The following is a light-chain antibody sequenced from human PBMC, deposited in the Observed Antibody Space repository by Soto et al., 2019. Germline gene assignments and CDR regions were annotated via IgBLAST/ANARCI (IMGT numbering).Light chain of an antibody. CDR1: QSIKAY. CDR3: QQTSSTPRT. V-gene: IGKV1-39*01. CDR2: TAS. Sequence: DLQMTQSPSSLSASLGDRVTITCRASQSIKAYLNWYQQKPGKAPKLLIYTASTLQSGVPPRFSGSGSGTDFTLTISSLQPEDFATYYCQQTSSTPRTFGQGTKVEVK. J-gene: IGKJ1*01.